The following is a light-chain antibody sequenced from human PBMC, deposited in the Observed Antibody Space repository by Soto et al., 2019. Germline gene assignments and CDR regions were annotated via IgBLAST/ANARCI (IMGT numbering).Light chain of an antibody. CDR3: AAWDDSLSGGV. CDR1: SSNIGSNY. Sequence: QSVLTQPPSASGTPGQRVTISCSGSSSNIGSNYVYWYQQLPGTTPKLLIYSNNHRPSGVPDRFSGSKSGTSASLAISGRRSEDDADYYCAAWDDSLSGGVFGGGTQLTVL. J-gene: IGLJ3*02. V-gene: IGLV1-47*02. CDR2: SNN.